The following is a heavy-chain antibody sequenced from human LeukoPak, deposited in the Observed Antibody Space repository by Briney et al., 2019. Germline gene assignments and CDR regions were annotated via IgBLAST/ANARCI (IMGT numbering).Heavy chain of an antibody. D-gene: IGHD1-26*01. J-gene: IGHJ4*02. V-gene: IGHV3-74*01. CDR2: IKSDGSIT. CDR3: ARDHDAVGTTIDY. CDR1: GFTFSSYW. Sequence: GGSLRLSCAASGFTFSSYWMHWVRQAPGKGLVWVSRIKSDGSITWYADSVKGRFTISGDNAKNMLYLQMNSLRDEDTAVYFCARDHDAVGTTIDYWGQGTLVTVSS.